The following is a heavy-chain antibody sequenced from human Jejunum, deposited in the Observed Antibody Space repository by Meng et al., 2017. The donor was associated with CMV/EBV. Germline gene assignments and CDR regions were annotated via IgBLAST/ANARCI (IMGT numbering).Heavy chain of an antibody. CDR2: INTNTGDP. CDR3: ARGRGGIYCSDGRCTVDY. J-gene: IGHJ4*02. CDR1: YTFSSYA. Sequence: YTFSSYAMNWVRQAPGQGLEWMGWINTNTGDPRYAQGFTGRFVFSLDTSVSTAYLQISTLEAEDTAVYYCARGRGGIYCSDGRCTVDYWGQGTLVTVSS. V-gene: IGHV7-4-1*02. D-gene: IGHD2-15*01.